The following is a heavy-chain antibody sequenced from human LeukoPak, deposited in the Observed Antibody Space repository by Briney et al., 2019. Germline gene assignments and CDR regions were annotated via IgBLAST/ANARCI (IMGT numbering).Heavy chain of an antibody. CDR1: GFTFSSYA. D-gene: IGHD3-10*02. CDR3: AELGITMIGGV. CDR2: ISYDGSNK. J-gene: IGHJ6*04. Sequence: GGSLRLSSAASGFTFSSYAMHWVRQAPGKGLEWVAVISYDGSNKYYADSVKGRFTISRDNSKNTLYLQMNSLRAEDTAVYYCAELGITMIGGVWGKGTTVTISS. V-gene: IGHV3-30*04.